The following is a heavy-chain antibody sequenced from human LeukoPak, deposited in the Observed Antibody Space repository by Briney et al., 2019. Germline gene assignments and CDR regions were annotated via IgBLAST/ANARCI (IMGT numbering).Heavy chain of an antibody. CDR1: GGSFSGYY. CDR3: ASYCSSTSCLFAHAFDI. Sequence: SETLSLTCAVYGGSFSGYYWSWIRQPPGKGLEWIGYIYYSGSTYYNPSLKSRVTISVDTSKNQFSLKLSSVTAADTAVYYCASYCSSTSCLFAHAFDIWGQGTMVTVSS. D-gene: IGHD2-2*01. J-gene: IGHJ3*02. CDR2: IYYSGST. V-gene: IGHV4-30-4*01.